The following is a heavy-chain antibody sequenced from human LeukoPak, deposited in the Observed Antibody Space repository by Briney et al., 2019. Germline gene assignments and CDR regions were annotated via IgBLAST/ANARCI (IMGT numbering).Heavy chain of an antibody. CDR1: GFTFNIYT. V-gene: IGHV3-21*01. CDR2: ISSSSGYI. D-gene: IGHD4-17*01. Sequence: PGGSLRLSCAASGFTFNIYTMHWVRQAPGKGLEWASSISSSSGYIYYADSVKGRSTISRDNAKNSLYLQMNSLRAEDTAVYYCARDYPTTVTYFDYWGQGTLVTVSS. J-gene: IGHJ4*02. CDR3: ARDYPTTVTYFDY.